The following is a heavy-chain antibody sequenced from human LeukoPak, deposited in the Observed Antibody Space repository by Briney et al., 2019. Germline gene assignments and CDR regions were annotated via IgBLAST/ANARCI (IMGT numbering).Heavy chain of an antibody. D-gene: IGHD6-19*01. Sequence: GGSLRLSCAASGFTFDDYAMFWVRQAPGEGLEWVSGISWDSRNIGYAASVKGRFTVSRDNGKNSLYLQINSLRVEDTALYYCARGNRDTSGFYYYYGMDVWGQGTTVSVSS. CDR1: GFTFDDYA. J-gene: IGHJ6*02. V-gene: IGHV3-9*01. CDR2: ISWDSRNI. CDR3: ARGNRDTSGFYYYYGMDV.